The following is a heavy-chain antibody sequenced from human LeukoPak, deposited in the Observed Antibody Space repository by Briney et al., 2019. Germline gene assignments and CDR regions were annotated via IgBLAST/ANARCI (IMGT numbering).Heavy chain of an antibody. V-gene: IGHV3-21*06. D-gene: IGHD3-10*01. J-gene: IGHJ2*01. CDR1: GFTFSDYS. CDR2: ISHSSSYI. CDR3: ARGLQGSGSGYFDL. Sequence: GGSLRLSCAASGFTFSDYSMNWVRQAPGRGLEWVSSISHSSSYIYYADSVKGRFIISRDNAKNSLYLQMNSLRAEDTAVYYCARGLQGSGSGYFDLWGRGALVAVSS.